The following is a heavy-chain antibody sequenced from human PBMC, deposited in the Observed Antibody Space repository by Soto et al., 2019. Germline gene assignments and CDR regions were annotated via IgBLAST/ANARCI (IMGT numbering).Heavy chain of an antibody. CDR1: GGTFSSYA. J-gene: IGHJ6*02. Sequence: QVQLVQSGAEVKKPGSSVKVSCKASGGTFSSYAISWVRQAPGQGLEWMGGIIPIFDTADYAQKFQGRVTFTADESMSTAYMELSSLSSEDTAVYYCASNSYGTANYSDGLDVWGQGTTVTVSS. CDR2: IIPIFDTA. CDR3: ASNSYGTANYSDGLDV. D-gene: IGHD5-18*01. V-gene: IGHV1-69*12.